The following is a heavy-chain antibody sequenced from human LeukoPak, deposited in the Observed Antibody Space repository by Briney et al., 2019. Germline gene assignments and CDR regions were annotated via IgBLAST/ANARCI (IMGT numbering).Heavy chain of an antibody. J-gene: IGHJ4*02. CDR1: GGTFSSYA. CDR3: ARDGVPDFDY. Sequence: ASVKVSCKASGGTFSSYAISWVRQAPGQGLEWMGGIIPIFGTANYAQKFQGRVTITTDESTSTAYMELRSLRSDDTAVYYCARDGVPDFDYWGQGTLVTVSS. CDR2: IIPIFGTA. V-gene: IGHV1-69*05. D-gene: IGHD1-1*01.